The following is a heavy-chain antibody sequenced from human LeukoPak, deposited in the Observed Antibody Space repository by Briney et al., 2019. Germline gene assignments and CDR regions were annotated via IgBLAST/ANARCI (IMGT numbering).Heavy chain of an antibody. V-gene: IGHV3-23*01. CDR2: ISGSGGST. Sequence: GGSLRLSCAASGFTFSTSAMSWVRQAPGKGLEWVPAISGSGGSTYYADSVKGRFTISRDNSKNTLYLQMNSLRAEDTAVYYCAKDGHCSSTSCYTYDYWGQGTLVTVSS. D-gene: IGHD2-2*02. CDR3: AKDGHCSSTSCYTYDY. J-gene: IGHJ4*02. CDR1: GFTFSTSA.